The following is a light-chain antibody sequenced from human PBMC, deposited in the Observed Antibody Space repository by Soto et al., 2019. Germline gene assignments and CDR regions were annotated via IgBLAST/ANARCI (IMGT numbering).Light chain of an antibody. CDR3: QQYGSSQFT. Sequence: EIVLTQSPGTLSLSPGERATLSCRASQSVSSSYLAWYQQKPGQAPRLLIYGASSRATGIPDRFSGSGSGTDFTLTISRLEPEDFVVYYCQQYGSSQFTFGPGTKVDIK. CDR2: GAS. J-gene: IGKJ3*01. CDR1: QSVSSSY. V-gene: IGKV3-20*01.